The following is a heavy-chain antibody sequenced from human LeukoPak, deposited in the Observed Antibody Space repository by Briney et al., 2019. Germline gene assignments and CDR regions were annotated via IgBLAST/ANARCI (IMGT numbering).Heavy chain of an antibody. CDR1: GGSISSSSYY. J-gene: IGHJ4*02. D-gene: IGHD5-18*01. Sequence: PSETLSLTCTVSGGSISSSSYYWVWIRQPPGKGLEWIGSIYYSGSTYYNPSLKSRVTISADTSKDQFSLKLSSVTAADTAVYYCASSRGYNYGPPDYWGQGTLVTVSS. CDR3: ASSRGYNYGPPDY. V-gene: IGHV4-39*01. CDR2: IYYSGST.